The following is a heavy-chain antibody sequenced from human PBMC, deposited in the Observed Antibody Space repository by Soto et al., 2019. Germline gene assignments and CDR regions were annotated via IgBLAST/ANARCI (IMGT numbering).Heavy chain of an antibody. V-gene: IGHV3-23*01. CDR1: GFTFGTYA. Sequence: EVQLLESGGGLVQPGGSLRLFCAASGFTFGTYAMKWLRQAPGRGLECVSFISGSGRTTYYADSVKGRFTVSRDNSKNTMYLQMNSLRAEDTALYYSAKFRGPSYSYYYMDVWGKGTTVTVSS. CDR2: ISGSGRTT. CDR3: AKFRGPSYSYYYMDV. D-gene: IGHD3-16*01. J-gene: IGHJ6*03.